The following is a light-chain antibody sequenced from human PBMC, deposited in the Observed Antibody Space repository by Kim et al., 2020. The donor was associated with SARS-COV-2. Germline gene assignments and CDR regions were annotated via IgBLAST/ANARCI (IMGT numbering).Light chain of an antibody. CDR2: AAS. CDR1: QSIGNY. V-gene: IGKV1-39*01. J-gene: IGKJ5*01. CDR3: QQSYSTPQIT. Sequence: SVGDRVTITCRASQSIGNYLNWYQHKPGKAPKLLIHAASSLQSDVPSRFSGSGSGTDFTLTISGLQPEDFSTYFCQQSYSTPQITFGPGTRLEIK.